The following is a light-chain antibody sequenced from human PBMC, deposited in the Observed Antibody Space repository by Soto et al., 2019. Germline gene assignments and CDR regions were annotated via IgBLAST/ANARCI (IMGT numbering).Light chain of an antibody. CDR2: AAS. CDR1: QTISTY. Sequence: IQMTQSPSSLSASVGDRVTITCRASQTISTYLNRYQQKPGKAPKLLIYAASTFQGGVPSRFSGSGSGTDFTLTISSLQPEDFATYYFQQIYSSTFTFGPGTKVDIK. J-gene: IGKJ3*01. V-gene: IGKV1-39*01. CDR3: QQIYSSTFT.